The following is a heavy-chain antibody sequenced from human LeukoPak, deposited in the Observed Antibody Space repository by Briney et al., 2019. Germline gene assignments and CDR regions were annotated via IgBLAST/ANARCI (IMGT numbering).Heavy chain of an antibody. J-gene: IGHJ4*02. CDR3: ARGLSPRINMVRGVRPPFRGVFDY. Sequence: SETLSLTCAVYGGSFSGYYWSWIRQPPGKGLEWIGEINHSGSTNYNPSLKSRVTISVDTSKNQFSLKLSSVTAADTAVYYCARGLSPRINMVRGVRPPFRGVFDYCGQGTLVTVSS. D-gene: IGHD3-10*01. CDR2: INHSGST. CDR1: GGSFSGYY. V-gene: IGHV4-34*01.